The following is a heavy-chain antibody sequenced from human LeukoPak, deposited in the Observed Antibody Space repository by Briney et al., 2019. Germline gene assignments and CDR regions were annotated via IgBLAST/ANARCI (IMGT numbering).Heavy chain of an antibody. CDR3: AIRAGAYSHPYDY. Sequence: PGGSLRLSCTVSGFTVSSNSMNWVRQAPGKGLEWVSFIYSDNTHYSDYVKGRFTISRDNSKNTLYLQMNSLRAEDTAVYYCAIRAGAYSHPYDYWGQGTLVTVSS. V-gene: IGHV3-53*01. J-gene: IGHJ4*02. CDR1: GFTVSSNS. D-gene: IGHD4/OR15-4a*01. CDR2: IYSDNT.